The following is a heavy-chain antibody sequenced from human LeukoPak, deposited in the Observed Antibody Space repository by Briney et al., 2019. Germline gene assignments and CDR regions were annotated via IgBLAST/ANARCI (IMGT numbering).Heavy chain of an antibody. CDR2: ISSSGSTI. CDR3: ASFAGLWFGEHIDY. CDR1: GFTFSSYE. V-gene: IGHV3-48*03. J-gene: IGHJ4*02. Sequence: PGGSLRLSCAASGFTFSSYEMNWVRQAPGKGLEWVSYISSSGSTIYHADSVKGRFTISRDNAKNSLYLQMNSLRAEDTAVYYCASFAGLWFGEHIDYWGQGTLVTVSS. D-gene: IGHD3-10*01.